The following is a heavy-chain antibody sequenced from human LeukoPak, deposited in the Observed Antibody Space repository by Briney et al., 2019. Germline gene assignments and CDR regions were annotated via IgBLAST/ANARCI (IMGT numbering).Heavy chain of an antibody. CDR3: AAGIGSRPEYFHY. J-gene: IGHJ1*01. CDR1: GVTFTSSA. Sequence: ASVKVSCKASGVTFTSSAMQWVRQARGQRLEWIGWIVVGSGNTNYAQKFQERVTITRDKSTSTAYMELSSLRSEDTAVYYCAAGIGSRPEYFHYWGQGTLVTVSS. CDR2: IVVGSGNT. D-gene: IGHD1-26*01. V-gene: IGHV1-58*02.